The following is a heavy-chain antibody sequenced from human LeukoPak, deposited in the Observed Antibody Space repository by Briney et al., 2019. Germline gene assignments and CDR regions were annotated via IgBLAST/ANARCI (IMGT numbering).Heavy chain of an antibody. D-gene: IGHD3-10*01. Sequence: PGGTLRLSCAASGFTFSSYGMSWVRQAPGKGLEWVSAISGSGGSTYYADSVKGRFTISRDNSKNTLYLQMNSLRAEDTAVYYCAKDALEGSITISPSLDYWGQGTLVTVSS. V-gene: IGHV3-23*01. CDR1: GFTFSSYG. CDR3: AKDALEGSITISPSLDY. J-gene: IGHJ4*02. CDR2: ISGSGGST.